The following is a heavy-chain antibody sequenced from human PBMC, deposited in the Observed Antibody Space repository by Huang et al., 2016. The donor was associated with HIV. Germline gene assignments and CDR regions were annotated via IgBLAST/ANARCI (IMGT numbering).Heavy chain of an antibody. CDR2: MFDSGST. CDR3: VRHRPNYDFWSGYYPYFDD. CDR1: GGSISSSFYY. Sequence: QVQLQESGRGLVKPSETLSLTCTVSGGSISSSFYYWGWIRQSPGKGLEWIGSMFDSGSTHSNPSLKSRVTISADTSNSQFSLKLTSVTAADSAVYYCVRHRPNYDFWSGYYPYFDDWGQGTLVTVSS. D-gene: IGHD3-3*01. V-gene: IGHV4-39*01. J-gene: IGHJ4*02.